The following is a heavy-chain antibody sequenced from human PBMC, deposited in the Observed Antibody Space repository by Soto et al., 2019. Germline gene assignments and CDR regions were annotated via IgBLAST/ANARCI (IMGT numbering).Heavy chain of an antibody. J-gene: IGHJ6*03. V-gene: IGHV4-39*01. D-gene: IGHD4-4*01. CDR2: IYYSGST. CDR3: VSCPTVTTYPLYYYYYYMDV. CDR1: GGSISSSSYY. Sequence: SETLSLTCTVSGGSISSSSYYWGWIRQPPGKGLEWIGSIYYSGSTYYNPSLKSRVTISVDTSKNQFSLKLSSVTAADTAVYYCVSCPTVTTYPLYYYYYYMDVWGKGTTVTVSS.